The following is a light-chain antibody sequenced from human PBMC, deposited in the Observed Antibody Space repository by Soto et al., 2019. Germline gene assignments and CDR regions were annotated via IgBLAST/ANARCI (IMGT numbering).Light chain of an antibody. J-gene: IGKJ2*01. V-gene: IGKV1-39*01. CDR2: GAS. CDR3: QHSFSNPYT. CDR1: QTISTY. Sequence: DIQMTQSPYSLSASVGDRVTITCRASQTISTYLKWYQHKPGTAPKLLIYGASSLQSGVPSRFSGIGSGTDFTLTINSLQPEDFATYYCQHSFSNPYTFGQGTKLEI.